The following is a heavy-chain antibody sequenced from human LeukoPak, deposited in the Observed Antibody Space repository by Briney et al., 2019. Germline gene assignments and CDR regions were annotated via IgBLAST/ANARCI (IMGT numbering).Heavy chain of an antibody. CDR1: GFTFSSYE. CDR2: ISSSGSTI. V-gene: IGHV3-48*03. J-gene: IGHJ4*02. D-gene: IGHD3-3*01. Sequence: GGSLRLSCAASGFTFSSYEMNWVRRAPGKGLEWVSYISSSGSTIYYADSVKGRFTISRDNAKNSLYLQMNSLRAEDTAVYYCARALDYDFWSGYYTDYWGQGTLVTVSS. CDR3: ARALDYDFWSGYYTDY.